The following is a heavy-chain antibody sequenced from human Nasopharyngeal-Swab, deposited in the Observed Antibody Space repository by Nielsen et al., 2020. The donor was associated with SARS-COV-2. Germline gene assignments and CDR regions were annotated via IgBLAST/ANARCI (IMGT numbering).Heavy chain of an antibody. Sequence: WIRQPPGKGLEWVGRIKSKTDGGTTDYAAPVKGRFTISRDDSKNTLYLQMNSLKTEDTAVYHCTTPGQLVLGGHYYYYYGMDVWGQGTTVTVSS. D-gene: IGHD6-6*01. V-gene: IGHV3-15*01. J-gene: IGHJ6*02. CDR3: TTPGQLVLGGHYYYYYGMDV. CDR2: IKSKTDGGTT.